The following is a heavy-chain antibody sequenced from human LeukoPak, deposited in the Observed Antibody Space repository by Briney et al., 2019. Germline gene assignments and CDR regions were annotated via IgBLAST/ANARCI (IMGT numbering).Heavy chain of an antibody. CDR3: AKDRDKYCTNGVCYTKVVDY. Sequence: GGSLRLSCAASGFTFSSYAMSWVRQAPGKGLEWVSAISGSGGSTYYADSVKGRFTISRDNSKNTLYLQMNSLRAEDTAVYYCAKDRDKYCTNGVCYTKVVDYWGQGTLVTVSS. CDR2: ISGSGGST. J-gene: IGHJ4*02. V-gene: IGHV3-23*01. D-gene: IGHD2-8*01. CDR1: GFTFSSYA.